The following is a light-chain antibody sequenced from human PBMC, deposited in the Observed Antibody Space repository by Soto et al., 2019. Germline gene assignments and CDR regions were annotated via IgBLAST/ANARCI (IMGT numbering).Light chain of an antibody. CDR3: QQSYSTPYT. Sequence: DIQMTQSPSSLSASVGDRVTITCRASQSISSYLNWYQQKPVKAPKHLIYAASSLQCGVPSRFSGSGSGTDFNLTISSLQPEDFATYYCQQSYSTPYTFGQETQLEIK. V-gene: IGKV1-39*01. CDR1: QSISSY. CDR2: AAS. J-gene: IGKJ2*01.